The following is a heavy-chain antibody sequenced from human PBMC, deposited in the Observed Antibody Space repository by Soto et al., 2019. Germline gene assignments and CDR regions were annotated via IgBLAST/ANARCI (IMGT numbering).Heavy chain of an antibody. D-gene: IGHD5-12*01. CDR3: AKVPLRLDYFDY. CDR2: ISGSGST. CDR1: GFTFSNYA. J-gene: IGHJ4*02. V-gene: IGHV3-23*01. Sequence: EVQLLESRGGLVQPGGSLRLSCAASGFTFSNYAMNWVRQAPGKGLEWVSAISGSGSTYYADSVKGRFTISRDNSNNALYLLMYSLRDEDKAVYYCAKVPLRLDYFDYWGQGNLVTVSS.